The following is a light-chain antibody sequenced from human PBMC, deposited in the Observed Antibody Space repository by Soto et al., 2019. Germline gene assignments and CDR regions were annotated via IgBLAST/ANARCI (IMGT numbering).Light chain of an antibody. CDR3: QQYNNWPPTYT. CDR2: DAS. J-gene: IGKJ2*01. Sequence: EIVMTQSPATLSVSPGERATLSCGASQSVSSNLAWYQQKPGQAPRLLIYDASTRATGIPARFSGSGSGTEFTLTISSLQSEDFAVYYCQQYNNWPPTYTFGQGTKLEIK. CDR1: QSVSSN. V-gene: IGKV3-15*01.